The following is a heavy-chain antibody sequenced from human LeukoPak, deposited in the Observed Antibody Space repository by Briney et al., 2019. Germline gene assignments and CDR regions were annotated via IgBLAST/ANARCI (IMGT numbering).Heavy chain of an antibody. CDR1: GGSLSDHF. V-gene: IGHV4-34*01. D-gene: IGHD3-10*01. CDR3: ARDCYYGSGSYCY. CDR2: VNYWGNT. J-gene: IGHJ4*02. Sequence: PSETLSLTCVGGGGSLSDHFWSWLRQPPGKTLEWIGEVNYWGNTNYSPSLKSRVTISIDTSTKQISLRLNSVSAADTAVYYCARDCYYGSGSYCYWGQGTLVSVSS.